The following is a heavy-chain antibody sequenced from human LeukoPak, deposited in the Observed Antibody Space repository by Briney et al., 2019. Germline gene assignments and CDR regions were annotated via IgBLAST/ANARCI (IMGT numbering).Heavy chain of an antibody. CDR3: GLSGNYYYYYMDV. CDR2: IIPIFGIP. Sequence: ASVKVSCKASGYTFTSYGISWVRQAPGQGLEWMGGIIPIFGIPDSAQKFQGRLTITADESTTTAYMELSSLRSDDTAIYYCGLSGNYYYYYMDVWGKGTTVTISS. V-gene: IGHV1-69*13. J-gene: IGHJ6*03. D-gene: IGHD6-25*01. CDR1: GYTFTSYG.